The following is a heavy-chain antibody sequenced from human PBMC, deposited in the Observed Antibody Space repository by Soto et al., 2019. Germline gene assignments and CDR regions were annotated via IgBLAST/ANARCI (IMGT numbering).Heavy chain of an antibody. Sequence: PGGSLRLSCAASGFTFSSYSMNWVRQAPGKGLEWVSSISSSSSYIYYADSVEGRFTISRHNSKNTLYLQMNSLRAEDTAVYYCAASPRGSGSYSAPYGMDVWGQGTTVTVSS. D-gene: IGHD3-10*01. CDR1: GFTFSSYS. J-gene: IGHJ6*02. V-gene: IGHV3-21*04. CDR2: ISSSSSYI. CDR3: AASPRGSGSYSAPYGMDV.